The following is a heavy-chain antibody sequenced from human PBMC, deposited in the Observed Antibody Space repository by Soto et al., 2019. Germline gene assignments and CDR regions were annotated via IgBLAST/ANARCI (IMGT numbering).Heavy chain of an antibody. V-gene: IGHV4-4*07. CDR2: IYTSGST. CDR1: GGSISSYY. J-gene: IGHJ6*01. D-gene: IGHD1-20*01. CDR3: ARFGCATITCVTGV. Sequence: PSETLSLTCTVSGGSISSYYWSWIRQPAGKGLEWIGRIYTSGSTNYNPSLKSRVTMSVDTSKNQFSLKLSSVTAADTAVYYCARFGCATITCVTGVWGQGTTVTVSS.